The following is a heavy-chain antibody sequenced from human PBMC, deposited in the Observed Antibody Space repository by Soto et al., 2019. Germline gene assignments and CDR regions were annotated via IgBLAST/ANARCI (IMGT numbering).Heavy chain of an antibody. D-gene: IGHD3-10*01. CDR3: AGEAIIMDRGVITVSKPHSYNWFDP. V-gene: IGHV1-69*06. CDR2: VIPMFGTA. J-gene: IGHJ5*02. CDR1: GGTFNSES. Sequence: QVQLMQSGAEVKKPGSSVKVSCQASGGTFNSESISWVRQAPGQGLEWMGGVIPMFGTADYAQKFQGRVTITADKSTSTAYIELRRLRSEDTAVSYCAGEAIIMDRGVITVSKPHSYNWFDPWGQGTLVTVSS.